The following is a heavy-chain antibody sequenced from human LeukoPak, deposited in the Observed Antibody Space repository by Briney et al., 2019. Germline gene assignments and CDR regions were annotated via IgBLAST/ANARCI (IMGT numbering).Heavy chain of an antibody. Sequence: GGSLRLSCAASGFTFDDYAMHWVRQAPGKGLEWVSGISWNSGSIGYADSVKGRFTISRDNSKNTLYLQMNSLRAEDTAVYYCAKGTQYSSSLDYWGQGTLVTVSS. V-gene: IGHV3-9*01. CDR3: AKGTQYSSSLDY. D-gene: IGHD6-13*01. CDR1: GFTFDDYA. CDR2: ISWNSGSI. J-gene: IGHJ4*02.